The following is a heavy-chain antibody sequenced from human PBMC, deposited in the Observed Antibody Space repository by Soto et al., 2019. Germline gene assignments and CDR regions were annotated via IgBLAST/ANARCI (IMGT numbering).Heavy chain of an antibody. V-gene: IGHV1-3*04. CDR3: ARDGLVQLWSYFDS. CDR1: GYTFTSYA. J-gene: IGHJ4*02. CDR2: INTGNGNT. D-gene: IGHD5-18*01. Sequence: GASVKVSCKASGYTFTSYAIHWLRQAPGQRLEWMGWINTGNGNTKYSQNFQDRITITRDTSANTAYMELSSLRSEDTALYYCARDGLVQLWSYFDSWGQGTLVTVSS.